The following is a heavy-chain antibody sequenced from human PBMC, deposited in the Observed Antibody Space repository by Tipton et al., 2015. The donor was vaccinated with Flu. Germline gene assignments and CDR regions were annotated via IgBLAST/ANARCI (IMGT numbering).Heavy chain of an antibody. D-gene: IGHD1-26*01. CDR1: EGSIRNYY. CDR2: INYSGST. Sequence: TLSLTCSVSEGSIRNYYWSWIRQPPGKGLEWIGYINYSGSTNYNPSLKSRVTISVDTSKTQFSLKLSSVTAADTAMYYCASSGSGMGIPNTRGPPPPPPPPRARSPIRGTPPKPRSPRGGGGGAAADAAMYYWAGGGGGGGYWGQGILVTVSS. V-gene: IGHV4-59*08. J-gene: IGHJ4*02. CDR3: ASSGSGMGIPNTRGPPPPPPPPRARSPIRGTPPKPRSPRGGGGGAAADAAMYYWAGGGGGGGY.